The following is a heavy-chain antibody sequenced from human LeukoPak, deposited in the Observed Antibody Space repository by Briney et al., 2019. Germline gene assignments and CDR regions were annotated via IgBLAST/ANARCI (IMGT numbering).Heavy chain of an antibody. CDR2: IKQDGSEK. D-gene: IGHD6-19*01. CDR3: ARWEQWLVLEVGRLLRSHGMDV. J-gene: IGHJ6*02. CDR1: GFTFSSCW. V-gene: IGHV3-7*03. Sequence: PGGSLRLSCAASGFTFSSCWMSWVRQAPGKGLEWVANIKQDGSEKYYVDSVKGRFTISRDNAKNSLYLQMNSLRAEDTAVYYCARWEQWLVLEVGRLLRSHGMDVWGQGTTVTVSS.